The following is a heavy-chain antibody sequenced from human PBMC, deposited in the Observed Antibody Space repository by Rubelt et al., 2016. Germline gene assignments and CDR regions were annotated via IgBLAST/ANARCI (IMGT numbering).Heavy chain of an antibody. Sequence: QVQLQQWGAGLLKPSETLSLTCAVYGGSFSGYYWSWIRQPPGKGLEWIGEINHSGSTNYNPSLNSRVTISVDTSRTQFSLKLSSVTAADTAVYYCARGPNRGKQLANKYFDYWGQGTLVTVSS. CDR3: ARGPNRGKQLANKYFDY. J-gene: IGHJ4*02. CDR2: INHSGST. CDR1: GGSFSGYY. V-gene: IGHV4-34*01. D-gene: IGHD6-13*01.